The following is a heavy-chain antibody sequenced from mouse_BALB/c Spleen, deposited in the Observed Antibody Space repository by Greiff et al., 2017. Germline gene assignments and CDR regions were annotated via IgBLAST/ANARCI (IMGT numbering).Heavy chain of an antibody. Sequence: EVKLMESGGGLVKPGGSLKLSCAASGFTFSSYAMSWVRQTPEKRLEWVATISSGGSYTYYPDSVKGRFTISRDNAKNTLYLQMSSLRSEDTAMYYCARQGDYGSSPYYFDYWGQGTTLTVSS. CDR3: ARQGDYGSSPYYFDY. CDR2: ISSGGSYT. CDR1: GFTFSSYA. J-gene: IGHJ2*01. D-gene: IGHD1-1*01. V-gene: IGHV5-9-3*01.